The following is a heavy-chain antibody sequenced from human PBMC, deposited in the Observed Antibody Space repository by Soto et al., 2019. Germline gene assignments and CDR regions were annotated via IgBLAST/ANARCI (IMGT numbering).Heavy chain of an antibody. J-gene: IGHJ5*02. CDR3: ARDNGLAGSFDP. CDR1: GFTFSGYS. CDR2: ISIGATAI. D-gene: IGHD3-3*02. V-gene: IGHV3-48*02. Sequence: GGSLRLSCAASGFTFSGYSMNWVRQSPGKGLEWISYISIGATAIFYADSVKGRFTISRDDAKNSLYLEMNSLRDEDTSVYYCARDNGLAGSFDPWGQGALVTVSS.